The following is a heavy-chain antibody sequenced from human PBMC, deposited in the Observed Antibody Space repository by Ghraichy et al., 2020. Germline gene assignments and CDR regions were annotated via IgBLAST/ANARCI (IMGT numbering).Heavy chain of an antibody. CDR3: ARVTYYYDSSGKFDYFDY. J-gene: IGHJ4*02. V-gene: IGHV1-18*01. CDR2: ISAYNGNT. Sequence: ASVKVSCKASGYTFTSYGISWVRQAPGQGLEWMGWISAYNGNTNYAQKLQGRVTMTTDTSTSTAYMELRSLRSDDTAVYYCARVTYYYDSSGKFDYFDYWGQGTLVTVSS. CDR1: GYTFTSYG. D-gene: IGHD3-22*01.